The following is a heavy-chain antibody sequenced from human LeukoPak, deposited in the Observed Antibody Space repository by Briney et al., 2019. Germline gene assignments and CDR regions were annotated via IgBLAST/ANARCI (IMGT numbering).Heavy chain of an antibody. D-gene: IGHD1-26*01. CDR3: VRDRGTYRPIDY. Sequence: GGSLRLSCAASGFTFSSHAMHWVRQAPGKGLEWLAVISYDGSSSKFYADSVKGRFTISRDNAQNSLYLQMNSLRAEDTAIYYCVRDRGTYRPIDYWGQGTLVTVSS. CDR2: ISYDGSSSK. V-gene: IGHV3-30-3*01. J-gene: IGHJ4*02. CDR1: GFTFSSHA.